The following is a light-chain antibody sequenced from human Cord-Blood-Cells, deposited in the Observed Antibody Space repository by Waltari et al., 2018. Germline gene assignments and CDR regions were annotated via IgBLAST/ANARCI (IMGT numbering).Light chain of an antibody. CDR1: SGSIASNH. Sequence: NFMLTQPHSVSESPGKTVTISCTRSSGSIASNHVQWYQQRPGSSPTTVIYEDNQRPSGVPDRFSGSIDSSSNSASLTISGLKTEDEADYYCQSYDSSNRGVVFGGGTKLTVL. V-gene: IGLV6-57*01. CDR2: EDN. J-gene: IGLJ2*01. CDR3: QSYDSSNRGVV.